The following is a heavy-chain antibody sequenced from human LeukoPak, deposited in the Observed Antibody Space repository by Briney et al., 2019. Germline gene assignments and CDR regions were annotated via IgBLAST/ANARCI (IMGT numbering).Heavy chain of an antibody. J-gene: IGHJ4*02. D-gene: IGHD3-3*01. CDR2: IIQDGSEK. Sequence: PGGSLRLSCVASGFTFSSFWMSWVRQAPGKGLEWVAKIIQDGSEKYYVDSVKGRFTISRDNAKNSLYLQMNSLRAEDTAVYYCARDSRGIMIFGVVTPNGGQGTLVTVSS. CDR1: GFTFSSFW. V-gene: IGHV3-7*05. CDR3: ARDSRGIMIFGVVTPN.